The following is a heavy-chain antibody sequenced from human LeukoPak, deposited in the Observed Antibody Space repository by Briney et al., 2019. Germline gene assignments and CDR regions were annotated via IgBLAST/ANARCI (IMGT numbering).Heavy chain of an antibody. V-gene: IGHV4-30-4*01. CDR2: IYSTGNT. J-gene: IGHJ4*02. CDR1: GGSISSGDRY. Sequence: SQTLSLTCTVSGGSISSGDRYWSWIRQSPGKGLEWIGYIYSTGNTYYNPSLKSRVIISVDTSKNQFSLELNSVTAADTAVYYCARDSYSYGYGGLDYWGQGILVTVSS. CDR3: ARDSYSYGYGGLDY. D-gene: IGHD5-18*01.